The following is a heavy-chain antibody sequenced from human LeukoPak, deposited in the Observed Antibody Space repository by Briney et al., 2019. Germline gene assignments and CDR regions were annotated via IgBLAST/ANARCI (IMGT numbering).Heavy chain of an antibody. D-gene: IGHD6-19*01. CDR1: KYSFTNYW. CDR3: ARSWVAGYGTVLDY. CDR2: SYAGDSDT. Sequence: RGEPLQISCKGSKYSFTNYWIAWVRQLPGQGLEWMGISYAGDSDTRYTSYSPSFQGQVTISADKSISTAYLQWSSLKASDSAMYYCARSWVAGYGTVLDYWGQGTLVTVSS. V-gene: IGHV5-51*01. J-gene: IGHJ4*02.